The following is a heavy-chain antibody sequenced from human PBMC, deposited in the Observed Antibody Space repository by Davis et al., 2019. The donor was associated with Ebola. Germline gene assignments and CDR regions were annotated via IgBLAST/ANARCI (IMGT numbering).Heavy chain of an antibody. V-gene: IGHV1-69*05. D-gene: IGHD3-16*01. CDR3: ARDDPYDYIWGSYAGSGMDV. CDR2: IIPIFGTA. CDR1: GGTFSSYA. J-gene: IGHJ6*02. Sequence: AASVKVSCKASGGTFSSYAISWVRQAPGQGLEWMGGIIPIFGTANYAQKFQGRVTMTRATSTSTVYMELSSLRSEDTAVYYCARDDPYDYIWGSYAGSGMDVWGQGTTVTVSS.